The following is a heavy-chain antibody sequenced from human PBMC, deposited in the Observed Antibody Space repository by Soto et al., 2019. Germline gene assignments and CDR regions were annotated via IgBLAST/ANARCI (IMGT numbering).Heavy chain of an antibody. J-gene: IGHJ6*02. Sequence: HPVGSLRLSCATSGFTFSNFDMHWVRQVPGKGLEWVSAIGAARDPYYLGSVKGRFTISREIAKNSVYLQMNDLRAGDSAVYYCARAYTGRLPRRADYYYAMDVWGQGTTVTVSS. D-gene: IGHD2-2*02. CDR2: IGAARDP. CDR3: ARAYTGRLPRRADYYYAMDV. CDR1: GFTFSNFD. V-gene: IGHV3-13*05.